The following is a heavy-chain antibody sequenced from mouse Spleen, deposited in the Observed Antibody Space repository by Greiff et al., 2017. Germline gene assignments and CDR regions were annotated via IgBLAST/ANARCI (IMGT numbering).Heavy chain of an antibody. CDR3: ARRGYYGSSSPFYV. D-gene: IGHD1-1*01. CDR1: GYAFSSYW. Sequence: QVQLQQSGAELVRPGSSVKISCKASGYAFSSYWMNWVKQRPGQGLEWIGQIYPGDGDTNYNGKFKGKATLTADKSSSTAYMQLSSLTSEDSAVYFCARRGYYGSSSPFYVWVAWTTVTVSS. J-gene: IGHJ1*01. V-gene: IGHV1-80*01. CDR2: IYPGDGDT.